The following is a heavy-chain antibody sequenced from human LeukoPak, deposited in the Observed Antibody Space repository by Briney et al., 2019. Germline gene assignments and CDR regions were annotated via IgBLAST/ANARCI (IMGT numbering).Heavy chain of an antibody. Sequence: GASVKVSCKASGYTFTGYYMHWVRQAPGQGLEWMGWINPSSGGIYSGQKFQGWVTMTRDTSIKTAYMELSRLKPDDTAVYYCARAQLSRYFDRGGMDVWGQGTTVTVSS. J-gene: IGHJ6*02. CDR3: ARAQLSRYFDRGGMDV. CDR1: GYTFTGYY. D-gene: IGHD3-9*01. CDR2: INPSSGGI. V-gene: IGHV1-2*04.